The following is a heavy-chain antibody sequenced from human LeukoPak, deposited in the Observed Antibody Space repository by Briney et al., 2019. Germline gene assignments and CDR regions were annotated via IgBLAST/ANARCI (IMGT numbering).Heavy chain of an antibody. J-gene: IGHJ4*02. V-gene: IGHV3-48*04. CDR2: ISSSSSTI. Sequence: GFLRLSCAASGFTFSSYSMSWVRQAPGKGLEWVSYISSSSSTIYYADSVKARFTISRDNAKNSLYLQMNSLRAEDTAVYYCARVRDRYGYLFDYWGQGTLVTVSS. CDR3: ARVRDRYGYLFDY. D-gene: IGHD5-18*01. CDR1: GFTFSSYS.